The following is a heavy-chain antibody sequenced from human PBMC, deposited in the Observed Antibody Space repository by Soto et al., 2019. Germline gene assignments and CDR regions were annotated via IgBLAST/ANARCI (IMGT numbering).Heavy chain of an antibody. CDR3: AIAQGDDRSGVGWYMDV. J-gene: IGHJ6*03. CDR2: IKEDGSEK. CDR1: GFTFSSYW. D-gene: IGHD2-21*02. V-gene: IGHV3-7*01. Sequence: EVQLVASGGGLVQPGGSLRLSCAASGFTFSSYWMSWVRQAPGTGLEWVANIKEDGSEKYYVDSVKGRFTISRDNAKNSLYLQMNSLRAEDTAVYYCAIAQGDDRSGVGWYMDVWGKGTTVTVSS.